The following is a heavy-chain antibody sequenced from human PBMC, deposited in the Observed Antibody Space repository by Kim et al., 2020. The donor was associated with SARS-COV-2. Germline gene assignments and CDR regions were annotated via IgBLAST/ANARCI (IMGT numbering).Heavy chain of an antibody. V-gene: IGHV4-31*02. D-gene: IGHD2-2*01. Sequence: LKSRVTISVDTSKNQFSLKLSSVTAADTAVYYCARGRGYCSSTSCIAFDYWGQGTLVTVSS. J-gene: IGHJ4*02. CDR3: ARGRGYCSSTSCIAFDY.